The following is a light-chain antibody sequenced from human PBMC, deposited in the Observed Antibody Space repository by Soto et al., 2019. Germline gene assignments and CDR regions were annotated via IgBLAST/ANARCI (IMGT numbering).Light chain of an antibody. CDR1: QSINTW. Sequence: DIQMTQSPSTVSASVGDRITITCRASQSINTWLAWYRQRPGEAPQLLIYDGSTLAMVVPSRFGGSGSGTYFTLSIRRLQPDDFATFYCQQYQTYSRTFGQGTKVEVK. V-gene: IGKV1-5*01. CDR3: QQYQTYSRT. J-gene: IGKJ1*01. CDR2: DGS.